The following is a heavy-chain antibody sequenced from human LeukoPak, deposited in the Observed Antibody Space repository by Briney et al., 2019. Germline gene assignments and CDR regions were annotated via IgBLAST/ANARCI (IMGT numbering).Heavy chain of an antibody. Sequence: SETLSLTCAVYGGSFSGYYWSWIRQPPGKGLEWIGEINHSGSTNYNPSLKSRVTISVDTSKTQFSLKLSSVTAADTAVYYCARHVKYSYGTYFDYWGQGTLVTVSS. V-gene: IGHV4-34*01. CDR3: ARHVKYSYGTYFDY. CDR2: INHSGST. J-gene: IGHJ4*02. D-gene: IGHD5-18*01. CDR1: GGSFSGYY.